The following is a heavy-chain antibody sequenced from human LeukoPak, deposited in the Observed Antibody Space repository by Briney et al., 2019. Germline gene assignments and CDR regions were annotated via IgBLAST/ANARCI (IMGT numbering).Heavy chain of an antibody. J-gene: IGHJ4*02. D-gene: IGHD4-23*01. CDR1: GFTFSGST. CDR2: IGSKASSYAT. CDR3: TRNYGGTSALFD. V-gene: IGHV3-73*01. Sequence: QPGGSLKLSCAASGFTFSGSTVHWVRQASGKGLEWVGRIGSKASSYATVYAASVKGRFTISRDDSKNTAYLQMNSLKTEDTAVYFCTRNYGGTSALFDYGAREP.